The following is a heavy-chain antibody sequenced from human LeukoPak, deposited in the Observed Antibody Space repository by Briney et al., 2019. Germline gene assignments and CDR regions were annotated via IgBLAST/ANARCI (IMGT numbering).Heavy chain of an antibody. Sequence: ASVKVSCKASGYTFTDYFMNWVRQTPGQGLEWMGWINPKSGGTVYAQKFQGRVTMTRDTSSSTAYMELSRLRFDDTVVYYCARGPRITIFGVVMANDAFDIWGQGTMVTVSS. CDR1: GYTFTDYF. V-gene: IGHV1-2*02. D-gene: IGHD3-3*01. CDR2: INPKSGGT. J-gene: IGHJ3*02. CDR3: ARGPRITIFGVVMANDAFDI.